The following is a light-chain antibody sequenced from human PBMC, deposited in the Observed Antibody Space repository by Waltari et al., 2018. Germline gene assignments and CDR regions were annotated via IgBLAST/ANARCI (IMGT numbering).Light chain of an antibody. CDR1: SSNIGSNI. CDR3: AAWDDSLLGV. Sequence: QSVLTQPPSASGTPGQRVTISCSGSSSNIGSNIVNWYQQLPGTAPKLLIYSNDQRPSGVPDRFSGSKSGTSAYLAISGLHSEDEAEYYCAAWDDSLLGVFGGGTKLTVL. CDR2: SND. J-gene: IGLJ3*02. V-gene: IGLV1-44*01.